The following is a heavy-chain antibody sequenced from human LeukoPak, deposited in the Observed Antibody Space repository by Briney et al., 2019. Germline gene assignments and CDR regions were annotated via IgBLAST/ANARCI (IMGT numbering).Heavy chain of an antibody. CDR3: ARENYDYVWGSYRPPYFDY. D-gene: IGHD3-16*02. CDR1: GGSISSYY. Sequence: PSETLSLTCTVSGGSISSYYWSWIRQPAGKGLEWIGRIYTSGSTNYNPSLKSRVTMSVDTSKNQFSLKLSSVTAADTAVYYCARENYDYVWGSYRPPYFDYWGQGTLVTVSS. V-gene: IGHV4-4*07. CDR2: IYTSGST. J-gene: IGHJ4*02.